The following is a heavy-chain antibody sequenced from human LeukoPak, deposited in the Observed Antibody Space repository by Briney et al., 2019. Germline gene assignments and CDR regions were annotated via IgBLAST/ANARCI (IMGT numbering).Heavy chain of an antibody. V-gene: IGHV3-23*01. J-gene: IGHJ4*02. Sequence: GSLRLSCAASGFTFSSYAMNWVRQAPGKGLEWVSAISGTGDSTYYADSVKGRFTIYRDNSKNTLYLQMNSLRAEDTAVYYCVGGGTMIRGVIEYWGQGTLVTVSS. D-gene: IGHD3-10*01. CDR2: ISGTGDST. CDR3: VGGGTMIRGVIEY. CDR1: GFTFSSYA.